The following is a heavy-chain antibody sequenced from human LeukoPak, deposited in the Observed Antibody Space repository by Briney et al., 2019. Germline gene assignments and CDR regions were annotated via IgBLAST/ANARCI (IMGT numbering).Heavy chain of an antibody. J-gene: IGHJ6*02. V-gene: IGHV3-30-3*01. CDR1: GFTFSSYA. CDR2: ISYDGSNK. Sequence: GGSLRLSCAASGFTFSSYAMHWVRQAPGKGLEWVAVISYDGSNKYYADSVKGRFTISRDNAKNSLYLQMNSLRAEDTAVYYCARELREGSSGWFYYYYGMDVWGQGTTVTVSS. D-gene: IGHD6-19*01. CDR3: ARELREGSSGWFYYYYGMDV.